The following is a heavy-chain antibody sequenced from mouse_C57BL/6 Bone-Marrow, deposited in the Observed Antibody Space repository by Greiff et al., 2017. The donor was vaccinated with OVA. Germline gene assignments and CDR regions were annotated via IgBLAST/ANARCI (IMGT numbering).Heavy chain of an antibody. Sequence: EVKVVESGGGLVQSGRSLRLSCATSGFTFSDFYMEWVRQAPGKGLEWIAASRNKANDYTTEYSASVKGRFIVSRDTSQSILYLQMNALRAEDTAIYYCARDARGSSAMDYWGQGTSVTVSS. V-gene: IGHV7-1*01. CDR3: ARDARGSSAMDY. J-gene: IGHJ4*01. CDR2: SRNKANDYTT. D-gene: IGHD1-1*01. CDR1: GFTFSDFY.